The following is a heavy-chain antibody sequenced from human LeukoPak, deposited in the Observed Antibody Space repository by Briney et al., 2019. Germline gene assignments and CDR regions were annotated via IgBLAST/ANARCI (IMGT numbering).Heavy chain of an antibody. D-gene: IGHD2-21*02. Sequence: PGGSLRLSCAASGFTFSSYGMHWVRQAPGKGLEWVAFIRYDGSNKYCADSVKGRLTISRDNSKNTLYLQMNSLRADDTAMYYCAKLYCGGDCYSLYYYYYMDVWGKGTTVTVSS. CDR3: AKLYCGGDCYSLYYYYYMDV. V-gene: IGHV3-30*02. CDR1: GFTFSSYG. CDR2: IRYDGSNK. J-gene: IGHJ6*03.